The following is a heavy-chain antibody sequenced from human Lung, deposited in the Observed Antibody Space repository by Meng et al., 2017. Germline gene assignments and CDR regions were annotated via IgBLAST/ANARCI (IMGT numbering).Heavy chain of an antibody. CDR1: GYTFTSYG. V-gene: IGHV1-18*01. D-gene: IGHD2-2*01. Sequence: QGQVVQSGDEGKKPGAAVKGCGKAYGYTFTSYGISWVRQAPGQGLEWMGWIRGYNGNTNSAQKFQGRVTMTTDTSTSTAYMELRSLRSDDTAVYYCARDRYCSTTSCTGWFDPWGQGTLVTVSS. CDR3: ARDRYCSTTSCTGWFDP. CDR2: IRGYNGNT. J-gene: IGHJ5*02.